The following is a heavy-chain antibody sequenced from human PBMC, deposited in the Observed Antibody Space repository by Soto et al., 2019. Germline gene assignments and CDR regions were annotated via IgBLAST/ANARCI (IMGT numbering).Heavy chain of an antibody. CDR2: IYYSGST. V-gene: IGHV4-30-4*02. CDR1: GGSINSDDHY. J-gene: IGHJ4*02. Sequence: SDTLSLTCSVSGGSINSDDHYWTWIRQPPGKGLEWIGYIYYSGSTYYNPSLKSRVTISVDTSKNQFSLKLSSVTAADTAVYYCAREMVYAQKYYFDYWGQGTLVTVSS. D-gene: IGHD2-8*01. CDR3: AREMVYAQKYYFDY.